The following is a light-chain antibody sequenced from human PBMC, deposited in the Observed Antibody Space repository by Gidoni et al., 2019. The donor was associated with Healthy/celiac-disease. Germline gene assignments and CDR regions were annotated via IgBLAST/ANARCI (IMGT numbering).Light chain of an antibody. CDR2: DNN. CDR1: SSNIGNNY. CDR3: GTWDSSLSVV. J-gene: IGLJ2*01. Sequence: QSVLTQPPSMSAPPGQKVTISCSGSSSNIGNNYVSWYQQLPGTAPKLLIYDNNKRPSGIPDRFSGAKSGTSATLGITGLQTGDEADYYCGTWDSSLSVVFGGGTKLTVL. V-gene: IGLV1-51*01.